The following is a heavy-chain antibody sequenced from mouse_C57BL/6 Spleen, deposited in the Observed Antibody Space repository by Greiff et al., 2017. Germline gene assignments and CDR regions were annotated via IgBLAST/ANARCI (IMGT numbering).Heavy chain of an antibody. D-gene: IGHD2-3*01. CDR2: SRNKANDYTT. Sequence: EVKLVESGGGLVQSGRSLRLSCATSGFTFSDFYMEWVRQAPGKGLEWIAASRNKANDYTTEYSASVKGRFIVSRDTSQSILYLQMNALRAEDTAIYYCARDGDGYSRFAYWGQGTLVTVSA. V-gene: IGHV7-1*01. CDR3: ARDGDGYSRFAY. J-gene: IGHJ3*01. CDR1: GFTFSDFY.